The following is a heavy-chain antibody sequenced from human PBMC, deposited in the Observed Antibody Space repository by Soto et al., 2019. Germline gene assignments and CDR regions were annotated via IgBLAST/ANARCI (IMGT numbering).Heavy chain of an antibody. J-gene: IGHJ6*02. D-gene: IGHD2-21*02. CDR2: ISGSGGST. CDR1: GFTFSSYA. CDR3: AKGAYCGGDCYYYYYGMDV. V-gene: IGHV3-23*01. Sequence: GGSLRLSCAASGFTFSSYAMSWVRQAPGKGLEWVSAISGSGGSTYYADSVKGRFTISRDNSKNTLYLQMNSLRAEDTAVYYCAKGAYCGGDCYYYYYGMDVWGQGTTVTVSS.